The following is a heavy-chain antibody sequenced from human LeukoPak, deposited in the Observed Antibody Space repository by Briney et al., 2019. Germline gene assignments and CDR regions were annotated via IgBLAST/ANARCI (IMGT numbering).Heavy chain of an antibody. Sequence: GGSLRLSCAASGFTFSSYWMTWVRQAPGKGLEWVASIKQDGSDKYYVDSVKGRFTISRDNAKNSLYLQMNSLRAEDTAVYYCARDLWGGSGNGFDYWGQGTLVTVSS. CDR3: ARDLWGGSGNGFDY. D-gene: IGHD3-10*01. J-gene: IGHJ4*02. CDR1: GFTFSSYW. CDR2: IKQDGSDK. V-gene: IGHV3-7*04.